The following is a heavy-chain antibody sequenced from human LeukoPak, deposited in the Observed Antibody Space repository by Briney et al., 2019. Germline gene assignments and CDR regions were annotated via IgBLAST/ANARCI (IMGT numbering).Heavy chain of an antibody. CDR3: AGGFLQGGGNWFDP. V-gene: IGHV1-2*06. D-gene: IGHD2/OR15-2a*01. CDR1: GYTFTGYY. Sequence: ASVKVSCKTSGYTFTGYYMHWLRQAPGQGLEWMGRINPNSGGTYYAQKFQGRVTMTRDTSISTSYIELTSLISDDTAVYYCAGGFLQGGGNWFDPWAQGPLVTVSS. CDR2: INPNSGGT. J-gene: IGHJ5*02.